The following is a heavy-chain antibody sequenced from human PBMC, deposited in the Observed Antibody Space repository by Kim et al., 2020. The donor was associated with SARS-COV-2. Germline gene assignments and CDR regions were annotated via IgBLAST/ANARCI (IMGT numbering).Heavy chain of an antibody. Sequence: SVKVSCKASGGTFSSYAISWVRQAPGQGLEWMGRIIPILRIANYAQKFQGRVTITADKSTSTAYMELSSLRSEDTAVYYCARDYATIFGVVIIPYYYYGMAVWGQGTTVTVSS. CDR1: GGTFSSYA. V-gene: IGHV1-69*04. D-gene: IGHD3-3*01. CDR3: ARDYATIFGVVIIPYYYYGMAV. J-gene: IGHJ6*02. CDR2: IIPILRIA.